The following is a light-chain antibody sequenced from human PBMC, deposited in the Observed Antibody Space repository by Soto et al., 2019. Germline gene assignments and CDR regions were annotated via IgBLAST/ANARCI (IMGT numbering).Light chain of an antibody. CDR3: QQYGSLPYT. J-gene: IGKJ2*01. CDR1: QSVSSSY. Sequence: EIVLTRSQGTMSLSPGERATLSCRASQSVSSSYLAWYQQKPGQDPRLLIYGASSMATGIPDRFSGSGSGTDFTLTISRLEPEDFAVYYCQQYGSLPYTFGQGTKLEIK. CDR2: GAS. V-gene: IGKV3-20*01.